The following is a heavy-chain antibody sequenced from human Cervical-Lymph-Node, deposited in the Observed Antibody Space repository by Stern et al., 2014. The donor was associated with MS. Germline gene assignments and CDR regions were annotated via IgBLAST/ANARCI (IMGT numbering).Heavy chain of an antibody. V-gene: IGHV4-30-2*01. CDR1: GGSISSGVYS. CDR2: IYHSGST. D-gene: IGHD4-17*01. Sequence: QLQLQESGSGLVKPSQTLSLTCAVSGGSISSGVYSWSWIRQPPGQGLVWIGYIYHSGSTYYHPSLKRRTTTSVDRVNTSFFLKMSSVTAADTAVYYCARSSTVTPNAFDIWGQGTMVTVSS. CDR3: ARSSTVTPNAFDI. J-gene: IGHJ3*02.